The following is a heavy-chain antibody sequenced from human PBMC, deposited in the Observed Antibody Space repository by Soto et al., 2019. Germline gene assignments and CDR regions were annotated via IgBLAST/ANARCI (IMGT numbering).Heavy chain of an antibody. J-gene: IGHJ5*02. D-gene: IGHD4-17*01. CDR3: AKYGDYFSSNWFDP. V-gene: IGHV2-5*02. Sequence: QITLKESGPTLVKPTQTLTLTCTFSGFSLLTSGVGMGWIRQPPGKALEWLALIYWDGDRRYSPSLKSRLTITKDTSKNQVVLTMTNMDPVDTATYYCAKYGDYFSSNWFDPWGQGTLVTVSS. CDR2: IYWDGDR. CDR1: GFSLLTSGVG.